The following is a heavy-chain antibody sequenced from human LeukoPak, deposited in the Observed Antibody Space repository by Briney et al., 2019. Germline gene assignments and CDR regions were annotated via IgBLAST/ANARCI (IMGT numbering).Heavy chain of an antibody. CDR2: ISGSGGST. D-gene: IGHD3-10*01. Sequence: GGSLRLSCAASGFTFSSYAMSWVRQAPGKGLEWVSAISGSGGSTYYADSVKGRFTISRDNSKNTLYLQMSSLRAEDTAVYYCAKNPPLLWFGEAYFDYWGQGTLVTVSS. V-gene: IGHV3-23*01. CDR3: AKNPPLLWFGEAYFDY. CDR1: GFTFSSYA. J-gene: IGHJ4*02.